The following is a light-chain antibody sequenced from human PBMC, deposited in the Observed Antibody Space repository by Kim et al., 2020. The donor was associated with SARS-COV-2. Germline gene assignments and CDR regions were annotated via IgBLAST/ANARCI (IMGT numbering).Light chain of an antibody. V-gene: IGKV3-15*01. Sequence: EIVMTQSPAALSVSPGERVTLSCWASQSVRSNLAWYQQKSGQAPRLLIYGASSRATGAPGRFSGSGSGTDFTLTIDNLQSEDVAVYFCQQYNDWPPLTFGGGTKVDIK. CDR1: QSVRSN. J-gene: IGKJ4*01. CDR2: GAS. CDR3: QQYNDWPPLT.